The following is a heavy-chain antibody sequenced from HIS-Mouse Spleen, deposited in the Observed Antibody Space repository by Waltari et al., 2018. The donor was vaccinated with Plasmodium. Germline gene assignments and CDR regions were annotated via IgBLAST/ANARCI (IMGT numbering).Heavy chain of an antibody. CDR2: SNHSGST. CDR1: GGSFSGYY. J-gene: IGHJ4*02. V-gene: IGHV4-34*01. Sequence: QVQLQQWGAGLLKPSETLSLTCAVYGGSFSGYYWTWIREPPGKGLEWIGESNHSGSTNYNPSLRGRVTISVDTSKSQVSLRLSSVTAADTAVYYCARLVVVASKDGYWGQGTLVTVSS. D-gene: IGHD2-15*01. CDR3: ARLVVVASKDGY.